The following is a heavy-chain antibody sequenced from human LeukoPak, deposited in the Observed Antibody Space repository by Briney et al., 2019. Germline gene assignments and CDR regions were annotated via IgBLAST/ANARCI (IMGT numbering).Heavy chain of an antibody. J-gene: IGHJ4*02. V-gene: IGHV1-8*01. D-gene: IGHD1-26*01. CDR1: GYTFTSYG. Sequence: ASVKVSCKASGYTFTSYGINWVRQATGQGLEWMGWMNPNSGNTGYAQKLQGRVTMTTDTSTSTAYIELRSLRSDDTAVYYCARDSNRYSGSHGDYWGQGTLVTVSS. CDR3: ARDSNRYSGSHGDY. CDR2: MNPNSGNT.